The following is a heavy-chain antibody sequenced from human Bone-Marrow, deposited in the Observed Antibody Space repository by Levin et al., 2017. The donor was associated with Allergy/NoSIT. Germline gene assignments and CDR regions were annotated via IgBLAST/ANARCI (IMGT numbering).Heavy chain of an antibody. Sequence: PGGSLRLSCAASGFTFSNAWMSWVRQAPGKGLEWVGRIKSKTDGGTTDYAAPVKGRFTISRDDSKNTLYLQMNSLKTEDTAVYYCTTQVRYQLLFPPDYWGQGTLVTVSS. CDR1: GFTFSNAW. CDR3: TTQVRYQLLFPPDY. V-gene: IGHV3-15*01. CDR2: IKSKTDGGTT. D-gene: IGHD2-2*01. J-gene: IGHJ4*02.